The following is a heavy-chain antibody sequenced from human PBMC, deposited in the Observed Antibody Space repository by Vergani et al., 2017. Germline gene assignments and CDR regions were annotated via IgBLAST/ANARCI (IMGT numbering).Heavy chain of an antibody. CDR2: ISWNSGSI. J-gene: IGHJ3*02. Sequence: EVQLVESGGGLVQPGRSLRLSCAASGFTFDDYAMHWVRQAPGKGLEWVSGISWNSGSIGYADSVKGRFTISRDNAKNSLYLQMNSLRAEETALYYCAKDTGAVAGTNEAFDIWGQGTMVTVSS. CDR3: AKDTGAVAGTNEAFDI. CDR1: GFTFDDYA. D-gene: IGHD6-19*01. V-gene: IGHV3-9*01.